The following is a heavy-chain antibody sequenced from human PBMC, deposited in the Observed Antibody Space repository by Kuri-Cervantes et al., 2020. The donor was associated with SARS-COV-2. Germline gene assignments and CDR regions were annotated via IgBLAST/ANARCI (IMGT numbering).Heavy chain of an antibody. J-gene: IGHJ6*02. CDR3: ARERYGDYVSPYQYYGMDV. CDR1: GLTVRSNY. CDR2: IYSGGSA. V-gene: IGHV3-53*01. Sequence: GESLKISCAASGLTVRSNYMSWVRQAPGKGLEWVSVIYSGGSAYYADSVKGRFTISRDSSKNMLYLQMNSLRAEDTAVYYCARERYGDYVSPYQYYGMDVWGRGTTVTVSS. D-gene: IGHD4-17*01.